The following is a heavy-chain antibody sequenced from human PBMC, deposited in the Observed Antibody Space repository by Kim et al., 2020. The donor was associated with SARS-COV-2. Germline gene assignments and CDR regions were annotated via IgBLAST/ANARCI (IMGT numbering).Heavy chain of an antibody. CDR3: AKVGVWFGEAYYFDY. D-gene: IGHD3-10*01. CDR2: ISGSGGST. J-gene: IGHJ4*01. V-gene: IGHV3-23*01. Sequence: GGSLRLSCAASGFTFSSYAMSWVRQAPGKGLEWVSAISGSGGSTYYADSVKGRFTISRDNSKNTLYLQMNSLRAEDTAVYYCAKVGVWFGEAYYFDYWGQGTLVTVSS. CDR1: GFTFSSYA.